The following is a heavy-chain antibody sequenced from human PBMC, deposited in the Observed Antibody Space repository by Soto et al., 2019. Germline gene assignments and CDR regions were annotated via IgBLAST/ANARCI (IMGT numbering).Heavy chain of an antibody. D-gene: IGHD6-19*01. CDR1: GFTFSSYA. J-gene: IGHJ6*03. CDR2: ISGSGGST. V-gene: IGHV3-23*01. CDR3: AKSSGSAPYYYYYYMDV. Sequence: PGGSLRLSCAASGFTFSSYAMSWVRQAPGKGLEWVSAISGSGGSTYYADSVKGRFTISRDNSKNTLYLQMNSLRAEDTAVYYCAKSSGSAPYYYYYYMDVWGKGTTVTVSS.